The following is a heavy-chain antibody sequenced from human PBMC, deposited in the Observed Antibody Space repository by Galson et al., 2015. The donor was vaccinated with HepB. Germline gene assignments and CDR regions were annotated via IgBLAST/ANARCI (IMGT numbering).Heavy chain of an antibody. CDR1: GYTLTELS. D-gene: IGHD6-13*01. J-gene: IGHJ2*01. CDR3: ATWGGIAAAGTFWYFDL. CDR2: FDPEDGET. Sequence: SVKVSCKVSGYTLTELSMHWVRQAPGKGLEWMGGFDPEDGETIYAQKFQGRVTMTEDTSTDTAYMELSSLRSEDTAVYYCATWGGIAAAGTFWYFDLWGRGTLVTVSS. V-gene: IGHV1-24*01.